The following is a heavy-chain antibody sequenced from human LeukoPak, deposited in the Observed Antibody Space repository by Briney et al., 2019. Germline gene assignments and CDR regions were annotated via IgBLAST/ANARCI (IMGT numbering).Heavy chain of an antibody. CDR3: ASGGYSYYYFDY. CDR2: IYYSGST. CDR1: GGSISSYY. J-gene: IGHJ4*02. D-gene: IGHD4-11*01. Sequence: PSETLSLTCTVSGGSISSYYWSWIRQPPGKGLERIGYIYYSGSTNYNPSLKSRVTISVDTSKNQFSLKLSSVTAADTAVYYCASGGYSYYYFDYWGQGTLVTVSS. V-gene: IGHV4-59*01.